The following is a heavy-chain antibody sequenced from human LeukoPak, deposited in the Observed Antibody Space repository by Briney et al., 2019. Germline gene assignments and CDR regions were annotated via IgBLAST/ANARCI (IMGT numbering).Heavy chain of an antibody. D-gene: IGHD5-18*01. CDR2: ISYDGSNK. CDR1: GFTFSSYG. J-gene: IGHJ5*02. V-gene: IGHV3-30*18. Sequence: GGFLRLSCAASGFTFSSYGMHWVRQAPGKGLEWVAVISYDGSNKYYADSVKGRFTISRDNSKNTLYLQMNSLRAEDTAVYYCAKDSGRRWDTAMGSWGQGTLVTVSS. CDR3: AKDSGRRWDTAMGS.